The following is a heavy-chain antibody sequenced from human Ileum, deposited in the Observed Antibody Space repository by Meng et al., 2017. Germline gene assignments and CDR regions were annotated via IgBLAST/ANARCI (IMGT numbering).Heavy chain of an antibody. CDR3: ARTRYSDSSGALYEFGY. CDR2: VFHSGNT. J-gene: IGHJ4*02. V-gene: IGHV4-38-2*01. CDR1: GYSINSGYQ. Sequence: GSLRLSCGVSGYSINSGYQWGWIRQPPGKGLEWIGSVFHSGNTYYNPSLKSRATISVDTSKNQFSLKLTSVTAADTAVYFCARTRYSDSSGALYEFGYWGQGTLVTVSS. D-gene: IGHD3-22*01.